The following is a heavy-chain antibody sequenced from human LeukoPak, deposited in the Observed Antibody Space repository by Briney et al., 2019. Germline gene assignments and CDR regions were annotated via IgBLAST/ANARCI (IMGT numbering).Heavy chain of an antibody. CDR3: ARGYYYDSSALDY. V-gene: IGHV4-34*01. Sequence: SETLSLTCAVYGGSFSGYYWSWIRQPPGKGLEWIGEINHSGSTNYNPSLKSRVTISVDTSKNQFSLKLSSVTAADTAVYYCARGYYYDSSALDYWGQGTLVTVPS. D-gene: IGHD3-22*01. J-gene: IGHJ4*02. CDR2: INHSGST. CDR1: GGSFSGYY.